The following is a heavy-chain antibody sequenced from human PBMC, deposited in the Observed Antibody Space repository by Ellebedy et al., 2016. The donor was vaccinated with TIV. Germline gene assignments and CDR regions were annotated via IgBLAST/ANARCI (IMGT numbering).Heavy chain of an antibody. V-gene: IGHV4-39*01. J-gene: IGHJ4*02. D-gene: IGHD3-22*01. CDR2: IYYSGST. Sequence: SETLSLXXTVSGGSISSSSYYWGWIRQPPGKGLEWIGSIYYSGSTYYNPSLKSRVTISVDTSKNQFSLKLSSVTAADTAVYYCARAGPRGYYDSSGYWTLTVTRTSTPYYFDYWGQGTLVTVSS. CDR3: ARAGPRGYYDSSGYWTLTVTRTSTPYYFDY. CDR1: GGSISSSSYY.